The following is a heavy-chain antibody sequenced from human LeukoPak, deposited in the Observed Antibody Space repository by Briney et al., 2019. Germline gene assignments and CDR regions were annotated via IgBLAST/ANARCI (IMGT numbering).Heavy chain of an antibody. V-gene: IGHV1-69*06. D-gene: IGHD1-26*01. Sequence: GASVKVSCKASGGTFSSYAISWVRQAPGQGLEWMGGIIPIFGTANYAQKFQGRVTITADKSTSTAYMELSSLRSEDTAVYYCARCPLYGSYSGAYYYYYYMDVWGKGTTVTVSS. CDR1: GGTFSSYA. CDR3: ARCPLYGSYSGAYYYYYYMDV. CDR2: IIPIFGTA. J-gene: IGHJ6*03.